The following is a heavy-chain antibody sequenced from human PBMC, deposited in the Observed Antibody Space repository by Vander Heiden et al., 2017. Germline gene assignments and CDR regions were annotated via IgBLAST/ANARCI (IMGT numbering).Heavy chain of an antibody. Sequence: QVQLQQWGAGLLKPSETLSLTCAVYGGSFSGYYWSWIRQPPGKGLEWIGEINHSGSTNYNPSLKSRVTISVDTSKNQFSLKLSSVTAADTAVYYCARARRAGVFDYWGQGTLDTVSS. CDR3: ARARRAGVFDY. CDR2: INHSGST. V-gene: IGHV4-34*01. D-gene: IGHD3-10*01. CDR1: GGSFSGYY. J-gene: IGHJ4*02.